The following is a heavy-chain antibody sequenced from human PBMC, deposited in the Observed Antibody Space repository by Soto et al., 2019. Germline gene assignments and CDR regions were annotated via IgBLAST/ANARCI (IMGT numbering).Heavy chain of an antibody. J-gene: IGHJ5*02. V-gene: IGHV1-69*13. Sequence: ASVKVSCKASGGTFSSYAISWVRQAPGQGLEWMGGIIPIFGTANYAQKFQGRVTITADESTSTAYMELSSLRSEDTAVYYCAREWPGGDCSGGSCYSIAYNWFDPWGQGTLVTVSS. D-gene: IGHD2-15*01. CDR1: GGTFSSYA. CDR2: IIPIFGTA. CDR3: AREWPGGDCSGGSCYSIAYNWFDP.